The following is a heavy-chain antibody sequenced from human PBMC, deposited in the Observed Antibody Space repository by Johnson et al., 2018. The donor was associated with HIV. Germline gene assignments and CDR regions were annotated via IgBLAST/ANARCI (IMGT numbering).Heavy chain of an antibody. Sequence: QVQLVESGGAVVQPGTSLRLSCAASGFTFRSYAIHWVRQAPGKGLEWVAVISYDGTNKYSADSVKGRFTISRDNSKNTLYLQMNSLRAEDTAIYYCARDTPAWGLLPPIGAFDVWGQGTMVTVSS. CDR3: ARDTPAWGLLPPIGAFDV. D-gene: IGHD7-27*01. CDR2: ISYDGTNK. J-gene: IGHJ3*01. V-gene: IGHV3-30-3*01. CDR1: GFTFRSYA.